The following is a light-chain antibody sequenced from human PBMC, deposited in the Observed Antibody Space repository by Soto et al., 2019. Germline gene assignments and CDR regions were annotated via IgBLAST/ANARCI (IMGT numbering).Light chain of an antibody. CDR2: AAS. V-gene: IGKV3-20*01. J-gene: IGKJ2*01. CDR3: HQYGSLPRT. CDR1: QSVSSNY. Sequence: EIVLTQSPGTLSLSPGERGALSCRASQSVSSNYLAWYQQKPGQAPRLLIYAASSRATDIPDRFSGSGSGTDFTLTISRLEPEDFAVYYCHQYGSLPRTFGQGTKLEIK.